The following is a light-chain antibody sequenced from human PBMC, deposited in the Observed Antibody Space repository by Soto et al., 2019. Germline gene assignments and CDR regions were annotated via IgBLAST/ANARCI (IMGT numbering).Light chain of an antibody. J-gene: IGKJ1*01. CDR2: GAS. Sequence: EVVLTQSPGTLSLSPGERATLSCRASQSVSATYLAWYQQKLGQAPRLLIYGASSRATGIPDRFSGRGSGTDFTLTSSRLEPEDFAVDYCQQYGNSPRTFGQGTKVEIK. CDR3: QQYGNSPRT. CDR1: QSVSATY. V-gene: IGKV3-20*01.